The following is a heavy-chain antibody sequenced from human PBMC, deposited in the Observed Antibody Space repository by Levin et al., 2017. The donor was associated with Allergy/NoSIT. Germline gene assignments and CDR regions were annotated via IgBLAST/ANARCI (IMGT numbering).Heavy chain of an antibody. V-gene: IGHV6-1*01. Sequence: LRLSCAISGDSVSSNSAAWNWIRQSPSRGLEWLGRTYYRSKWYNDYAVSVKSRITINPDTSKNQFSLQLNSVTPEDTAVYYCARGRGYSGYDNFDYWGQGTLVTVSS. J-gene: IGHJ4*02. D-gene: IGHD5-12*01. CDR2: TYYRSKWYN. CDR1: GDSVSSNSAA. CDR3: ARGRGYSGYDNFDY.